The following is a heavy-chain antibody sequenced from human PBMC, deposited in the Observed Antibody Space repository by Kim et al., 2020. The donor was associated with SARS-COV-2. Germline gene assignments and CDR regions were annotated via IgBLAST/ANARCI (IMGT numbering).Heavy chain of an antibody. Sequence: GGSLRLSCAASGFTFSSYAMSWVRQAPGKGLEWVSAISGSGGSTYYADSVKGRFTISRDNSKNTLYLQMNSLRAEDTAVYYCAKGAPLSDWLLYDYYYYGMDVWGQGTTVTVSS. J-gene: IGHJ6*02. CDR3: AKGAPLSDWLLYDYYYYGMDV. CDR1: GFTFSSYA. CDR2: ISGSGGST. V-gene: IGHV3-23*01. D-gene: IGHD3-9*01.